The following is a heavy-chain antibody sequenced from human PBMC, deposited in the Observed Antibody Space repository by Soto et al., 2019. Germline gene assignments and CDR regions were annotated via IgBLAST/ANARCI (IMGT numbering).Heavy chain of an antibody. V-gene: IGHV2-5*02. J-gene: IGHJ4*02. CDR2: IYWDDGE. Sequence: QITLKESGPTLVQPTQTLTLTCTLYVFSLSTTGMGVGWIRQPPGKALEWLALIYWDDGERYSPSLKRRLTITNDTSKNQVVLTSTIRDPVDKGKYYSAHRISGLPGLRNCGQGTLVTVAS. CDR3: AHRISGLPGLRN. CDR1: VFSLSTTGMG. D-gene: IGHD6-19*01.